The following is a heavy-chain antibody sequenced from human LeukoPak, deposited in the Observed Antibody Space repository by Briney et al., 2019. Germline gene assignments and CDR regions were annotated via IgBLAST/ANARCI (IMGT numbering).Heavy chain of an antibody. CDR1: GGTFISYA. CDR3: ARAILAALYYYYGMDV. V-gene: IGHV1-69*13. CDR2: IIPIFGTA. D-gene: IGHD6-13*01. Sequence: GASVKVSCKASGGTFISYAISWVRQAPGQGLEWMGGIIPIFGTANYAQKFQGRVTITADESTSTAYMELSSLRSEDTAVYYCARAILAALYYYYGMDVWGQGTTVTVSS. J-gene: IGHJ6*02.